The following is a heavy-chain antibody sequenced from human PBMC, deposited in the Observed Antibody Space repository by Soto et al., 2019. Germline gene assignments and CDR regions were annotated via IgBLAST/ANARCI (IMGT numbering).Heavy chain of an antibody. CDR1: GFIFSSFG. V-gene: IGHV3-33*01. D-gene: IGHD7-27*01. J-gene: IGHJ4*02. Sequence: GGSLRLSCSASGFIFSSFGMHWVRQAPGKGLEWVAHIWYDGSNTYYADSVKGRFTISRENSRNTVYLQMNSLRAEDTAVYHCVRDLLGSGGHLDYWGQGTPVTVSS. CDR2: IWYDGSNT. CDR3: VRDLLGSGGHLDY.